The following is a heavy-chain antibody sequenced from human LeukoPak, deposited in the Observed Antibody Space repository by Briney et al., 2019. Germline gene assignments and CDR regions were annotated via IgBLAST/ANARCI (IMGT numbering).Heavy chain of an antibody. CDR2: IYTSGST. J-gene: IGHJ5*01. Sequence: SETLSLTCTVSGYSISSGYYWSWIRQPAGKGLEWIGRIYTSGSTNYNPSLKSRVIISVDTSKNQFSLKLSSVTAADTAVYYCTRDQGGSDRSRTQYNWFDPWGQGTLVTVSS. CDR3: TRDQGGSDRSRTQYNWFDP. D-gene: IGHD3-10*01. CDR1: GYSISSGYY. V-gene: IGHV4-61*02.